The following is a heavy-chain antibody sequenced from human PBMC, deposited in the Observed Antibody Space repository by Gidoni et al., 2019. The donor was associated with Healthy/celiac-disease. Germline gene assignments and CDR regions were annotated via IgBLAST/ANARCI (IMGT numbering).Heavy chain of an antibody. D-gene: IGHD1-26*01. Sequence: QVHLVESGGGVVQPGRSLRLSCAASGFTFRSYAMHWVRQAPGKGLEWVAVISYEGSNKYYADSVKGRFTISRDNSKNTLYLQMNSLRAEDTAVYYCASGSIFGAPTVDYWGQGTLVTVSS. CDR2: ISYEGSNK. CDR3: ASGSIFGAPTVDY. J-gene: IGHJ4*02. V-gene: IGHV3-30*01. CDR1: GFTFRSYA.